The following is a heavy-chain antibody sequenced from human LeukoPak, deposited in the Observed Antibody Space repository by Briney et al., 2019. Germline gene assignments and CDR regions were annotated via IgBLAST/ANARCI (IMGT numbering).Heavy chain of an antibody. V-gene: IGHV3-53*01. CDR2: IYSDGRT. CDR1: GFTVSTNY. D-gene: IGHD3-10*01. Sequence: GGSLRLSCAASGFTVSTNYMSWVRQAPGKGLEWVSVIYSDGRTYYADSVKGRFTISRDNSKNTLYLQMNSLRAEDTAVYYCARDSGRFDVFDIWGQGTMVTVPS. CDR3: ARDSGRFDVFDI. J-gene: IGHJ3*02.